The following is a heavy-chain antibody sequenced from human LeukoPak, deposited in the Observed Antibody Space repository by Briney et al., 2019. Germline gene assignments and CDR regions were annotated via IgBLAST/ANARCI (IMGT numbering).Heavy chain of an antibody. Sequence: AGESLKISCKGSGYSFTSYWIGWVRQMPGKGLEWMGIIYPGDSDTRYSPSFQGQVTISADKSISTAYLQWSSLKASDTAMYYCARLIDYYDSSGNYYMDVWGKGTTVTVSS. CDR3: ARLIDYYDSSGNYYMDV. J-gene: IGHJ6*03. CDR1: GYSFTSYW. D-gene: IGHD3-22*01. V-gene: IGHV5-51*01. CDR2: IYPGDSDT.